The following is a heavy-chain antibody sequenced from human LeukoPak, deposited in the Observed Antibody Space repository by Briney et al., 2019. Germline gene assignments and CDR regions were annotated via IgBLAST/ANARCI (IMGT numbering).Heavy chain of an antibody. D-gene: IGHD2-2*01. CDR1: GYTFTSYD. CDR2: MNPNSGNT. V-gene: IGHV1-8*01. CDR3: ARVRSGCSSTSCFQNWFDP. J-gene: IGHJ5*02. Sequence: ASVKVSCKASGYTFTSYDINWVRQATGHGLEWMGWMNPNSGNTGYAQKFQGRVTMTRNTSISTAYMELSSLRSEDTAVYYCARVRSGCSSTSCFQNWFDPWGQGTLVTVSS.